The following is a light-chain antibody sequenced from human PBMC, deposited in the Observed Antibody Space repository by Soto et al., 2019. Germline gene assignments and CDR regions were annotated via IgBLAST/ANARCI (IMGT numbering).Light chain of an antibody. V-gene: IGKV1-5*03. CDR2: KAS. J-gene: IGKJ2*03. Sequence: DIQMTQSPSTLSASEGDRVTITCRASQSISSWLAWYQQKPGKATKLLIYKASNLQGGVPGRFSGSGFGTEFTLTISSLQPDDFATYYCQQYSSYPYSFGQGTKLENK. CDR3: QQYSSYPYS. CDR1: QSISSW.